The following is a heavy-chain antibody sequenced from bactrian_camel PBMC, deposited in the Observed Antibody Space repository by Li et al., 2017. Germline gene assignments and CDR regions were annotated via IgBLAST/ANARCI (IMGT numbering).Heavy chain of an antibody. CDR3: ATGS. Sequence: HVQLVESGGGSVQAGGSLRLACVASGFTVSSYCMSWFRQAPGKEHVGVAAIHSGGGPTYADSVKGRFTISQDNAENTVYLQMNNLKPEDTGTYYCATGSWGRGTQVTVS. V-gene: IGHV3S26*01. J-gene: IGHJ6*01. CDR2: IHSGGGP. CDR1: GFTVSSYC.